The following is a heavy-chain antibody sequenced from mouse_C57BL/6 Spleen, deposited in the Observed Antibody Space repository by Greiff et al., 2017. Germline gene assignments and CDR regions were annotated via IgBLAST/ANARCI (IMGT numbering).Heavy chain of an antibody. CDR2: INPNNGGT. CDR1: GYTFTDYY. Sequence: EVQLQQSGPELVKPGASVKISCKASGYTFTDYYMNWVKQSHGKSLEWIGDINPNNGGTSYNQKFKGKATLTVDKSSSTAYMELRSLTSEDSAVYYCARSVPLPFCVWGTGTTVTVSS. V-gene: IGHV1-26*01. J-gene: IGHJ1*03. CDR3: ARSVPLPFCV. D-gene: IGHD1-1*01.